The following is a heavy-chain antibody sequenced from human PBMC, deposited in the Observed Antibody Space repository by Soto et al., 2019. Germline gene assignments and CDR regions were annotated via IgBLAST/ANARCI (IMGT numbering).Heavy chain of an antibody. CDR3: ATVHHSSGWFLDY. V-gene: IGHV3-11*05. CDR2: ISSSSIYT. D-gene: IGHD6-19*01. J-gene: IGHJ4*02. Sequence: QVQPVESGGGLVKPGGSLRLSCTVSGFTFSDYYMSWIRQAPRKGLEWVSYISSSSIYTNYADSVRGRFTISRDNAKKSLYLQMNSLRAEDTAVYYCATVHHSSGWFLDYWGQGTLVTVSS. CDR1: GFTFSDYY.